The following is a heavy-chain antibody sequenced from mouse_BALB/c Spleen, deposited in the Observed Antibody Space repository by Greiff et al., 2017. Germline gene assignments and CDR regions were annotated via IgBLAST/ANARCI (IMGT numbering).Heavy chain of an antibody. V-gene: IGHV1-54*01. CDR1: GYAFTNYL. CDR2: IIPGSGGT. J-gene: IGHJ4*01. D-gene: IGHD1-1*02. CDR3: ARDGTPYGGNAMDY. Sequence: VHLVESGAELVRPGTSVKVSCKASGYAFTNYLIEWVKQRPGQGLEWIGVIIPGSGGTNYNEKFKGKATLTADKSSSTAYMQLSSLTSDDSAVYFCARDGTPYGGNAMDYWGQGTSVTVSS.